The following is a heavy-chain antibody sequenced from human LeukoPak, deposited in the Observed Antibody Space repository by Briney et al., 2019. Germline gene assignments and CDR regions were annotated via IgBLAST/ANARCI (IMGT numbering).Heavy chain of an antibody. V-gene: IGHV4-39*01. D-gene: IGHD5-24*01. J-gene: IGHJ4*02. CDR3: ARHQMATIKANFDY. CDR2: IYYSGST. CDR1: GGSISSSSYY. Sequence: PSETLSLTCTVSGGSISSSSYYWGWIRQPPGNGLEWIGSIYYSGSTYYNPSLKSRVTISVDTSKNQFSLKLSSVTAADTAVYYCARHQMATIKANFDYWGQGTLVTVSS.